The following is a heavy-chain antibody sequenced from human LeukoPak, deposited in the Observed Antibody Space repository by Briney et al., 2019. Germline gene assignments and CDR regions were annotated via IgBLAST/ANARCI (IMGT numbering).Heavy chain of an antibody. Sequence: SETLSLTCTVSGDSISNRNSYWVWIRQPPGKGLEWLGSLFFSGSAYYNESLPRRVTISVDTSNNQFSLKLKSVTAADTAVYFCARRLFGGSTGVCFYYYIDVWGKGTTVAVSS. V-gene: IGHV4-39*01. CDR3: ARRLFGGSTGVCFYYYIDV. J-gene: IGHJ6*03. CDR1: GDSISNRNSY. CDR2: LFFSGSA. D-gene: IGHD1-1*01.